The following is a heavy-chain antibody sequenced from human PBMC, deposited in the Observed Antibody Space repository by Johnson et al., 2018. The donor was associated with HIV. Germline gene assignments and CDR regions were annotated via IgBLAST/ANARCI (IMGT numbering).Heavy chain of an antibody. V-gene: IGHV3-11*04. CDR3: ARDQRFWAFDI. CDR2: ISSSGSTI. Sequence: QVQLVESGGGVVKPGGSLRLSCAASGFTFNDYYMSWIRQAPGKGLEWLSYISSSGSTIYYTDSVKGRFTISRDNAKNSLYLQMNSLRAEDTAVYYCARDQRFWAFDIWGQGTMVTVSS. CDR1: GFTFNDYY. D-gene: IGHD3-3*01. J-gene: IGHJ3*02.